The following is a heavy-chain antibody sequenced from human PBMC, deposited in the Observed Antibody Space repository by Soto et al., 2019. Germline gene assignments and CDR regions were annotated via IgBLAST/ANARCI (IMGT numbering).Heavy chain of an antibody. D-gene: IGHD3-3*01. CDR1: GGSISSYY. Sequence: QVQLQESGPGLVKPSETLSLTCTVSGGSISSYYWSWIRQPPGKGLEWIGYIYYSGSTNYNPSLKIRGTTSVDTSKYQFSLQLSAVTAADTAVYYCAGRYYDFWSGYCGPDYYYYFMDVCGKGTTVTVSS. CDR3: AGRYYDFWSGYCGPDYYYYFMDV. CDR2: IYYSGST. V-gene: IGHV4-59*01. J-gene: IGHJ6*03.